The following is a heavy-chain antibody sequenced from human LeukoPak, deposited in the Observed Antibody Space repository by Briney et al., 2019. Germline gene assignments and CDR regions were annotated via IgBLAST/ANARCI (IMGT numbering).Heavy chain of an antibody. J-gene: IGHJ4*02. CDR2: IWYDGNNK. V-gene: IGHV3-30*02. CDR3: AKDAPDYLDY. CDR1: GFTFSSYG. Sequence: PGGSLRLSCVASGFTFSSYGMPWVRQTPGKGLEWVAIIWYDGNNKFYADSVKGRFTISRDNSKNTLYLQMNSLRAEDTAVYYCAKDAPDYLDYWGQGTLVTVSS.